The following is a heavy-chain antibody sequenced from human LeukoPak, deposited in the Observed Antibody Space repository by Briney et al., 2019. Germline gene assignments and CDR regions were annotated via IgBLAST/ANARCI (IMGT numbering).Heavy chain of an antibody. J-gene: IGHJ6*02. Sequence: ASVKVSCKASGYTFTSYYMHWVRQAPGQGLEWMGIINPSGGSTSYAQKFQGRVTMTRDTSTSTVYMELSSLRSEDTAVYYCARVGLGATLYYGMDVWGQGTTATVSS. CDR2: INPSGGST. D-gene: IGHD1-26*01. CDR3: ARVGLGATLYYGMDV. V-gene: IGHV1-46*01. CDR1: GYTFTSYY.